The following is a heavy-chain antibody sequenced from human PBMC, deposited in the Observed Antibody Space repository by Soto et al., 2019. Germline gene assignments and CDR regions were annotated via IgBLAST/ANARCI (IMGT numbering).Heavy chain of an antibody. CDR2: ISAYNGNT. V-gene: IGHV1-18*01. D-gene: IGHD2-15*01. CDR3: ARELRIVVVVAATPRYAFDI. CDR1: RFTFTSKA. J-gene: IGHJ3*02. Sequence: ASVKVTSKAPRFTFTSKAISWVRQAPGQGLEWMGWISAYNGNTNYAQKLQGRVTMTTDTSTSTAYMELSSLRSEDTAVYYCARELRIVVVVAATPRYAFDIWGQGTMVTVSS.